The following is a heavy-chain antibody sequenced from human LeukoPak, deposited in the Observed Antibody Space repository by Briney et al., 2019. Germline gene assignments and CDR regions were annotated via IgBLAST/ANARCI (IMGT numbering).Heavy chain of an antibody. Sequence: SETLSLTCAVYGGSFSGYFWSWIRQPPGKGLEWIGEINHSGSTNYNPSLKSRVTISVDTSKNQFSLKLSSVTAADTAVYYCAAHDFWSGYYRYWGQGTLVTVSS. CDR2: INHSGST. CDR3: AAHDFWSGYYRY. J-gene: IGHJ4*02. CDR1: GGSFSGYF. V-gene: IGHV4-34*01. D-gene: IGHD3-3*01.